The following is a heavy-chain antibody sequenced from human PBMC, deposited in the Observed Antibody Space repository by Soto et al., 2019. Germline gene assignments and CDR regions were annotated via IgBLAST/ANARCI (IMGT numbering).Heavy chain of an antibody. CDR2: IYWDGDK. V-gene: IGHV2-5*02. CDR3: AHRRGAYYFDY. CDR1: GFSRSTTVFG. Sequence: QITLKESGPTLVKPTQTLTLTCTFSGFSRSTTVFGVGWIRQHPGKALEWLALIYWDGDKRYSPSLKSRLTITKDTSKNQVVLTMTNMDPVDTATYYCAHRRGAYYFDYWGQGTLVTVSS. D-gene: IGHD1-26*01. J-gene: IGHJ4*02.